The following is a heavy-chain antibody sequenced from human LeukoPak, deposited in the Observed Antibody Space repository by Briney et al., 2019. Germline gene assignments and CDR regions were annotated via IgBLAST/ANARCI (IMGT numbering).Heavy chain of an antibody. D-gene: IGHD4-11*01. CDR2: VSVEGTGR. J-gene: IGHJ4*02. V-gene: IGHV3-30*04. CDR1: GFTFSSYT. CDR3: ATVTKVDFDY. Sequence: GGSLRLSCAASGFTFSSYTFYWFRQAPGKGLEWVASVSVEGTGRYFPGSVEGRFTISRDDSKNTVSLQMGNVRAEDTAVYFCATVTKVDFDYWGQGTLVTVSS.